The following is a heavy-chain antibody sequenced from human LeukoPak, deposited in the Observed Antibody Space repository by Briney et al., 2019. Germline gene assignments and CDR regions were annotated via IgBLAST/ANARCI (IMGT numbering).Heavy chain of an antibody. V-gene: IGHV3-43*02. CDR2: ISGDGGST. CDR1: GFTFDDYA. CDR3: AKDHYGPYYFDY. Sequence: GGSLRLSCAASGFTFDDYAMHWVRQAPGKGLEWVSLISGDGGSTYYADSVKGRFTISRDNSKNSLYPQMNSLRTEDTALYYCAKDHYGPYYFDYWGQGTLVAVSS. D-gene: IGHD3-10*01. J-gene: IGHJ4*02.